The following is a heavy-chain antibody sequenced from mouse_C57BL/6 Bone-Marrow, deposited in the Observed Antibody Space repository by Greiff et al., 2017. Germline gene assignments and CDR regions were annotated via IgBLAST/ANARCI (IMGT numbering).Heavy chain of an antibody. D-gene: IGHD2-3*01. J-gene: IGHJ3*01. CDR1: GYTFTDHT. CDR3: ASYDGYYRGFFAY. Sequence: QVQLQQSDAELVKPGASVKISCKVSGYTFTDHTIHWMKQRPEQGLEWIGYFYPRDGSTKYNEKFKGKATLTADKSSSTAYMQLNSLTSEDSAVYFCASYDGYYRGFFAYWGQGTLVTVSA. CDR2: FYPRDGST. V-gene: IGHV1-78*01.